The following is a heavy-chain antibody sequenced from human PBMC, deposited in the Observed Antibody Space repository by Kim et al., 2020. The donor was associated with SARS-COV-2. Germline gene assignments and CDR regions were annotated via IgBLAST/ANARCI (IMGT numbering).Heavy chain of an antibody. D-gene: IGHD5-18*01. V-gene: IGHV3-30*07. Sequence: SGKGRFTSSRDNSTNAVYLQMNSLRAEETAVYYCARDRDGYSYGSSGMDVWGQGTTVTVSS. J-gene: IGHJ6*02. CDR3: ARDRDGYSYGSSGMDV.